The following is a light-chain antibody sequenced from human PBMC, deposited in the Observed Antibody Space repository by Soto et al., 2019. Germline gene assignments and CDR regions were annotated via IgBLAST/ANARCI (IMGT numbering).Light chain of an antibody. CDR1: QSVTNNF. CDR3: QQYGDSPPFT. Sequence: EFVLTQSPGTLSLSPGERATLSCRASQSVTNNFLAWYQQKPGQTPRLLIFAASHRATGIPDRFSGSGSGTDFTLTINRLEPEDFAAYYCQQYGDSPPFTFGQGTRLEIK. V-gene: IGKV3-20*01. CDR2: AAS. J-gene: IGKJ5*01.